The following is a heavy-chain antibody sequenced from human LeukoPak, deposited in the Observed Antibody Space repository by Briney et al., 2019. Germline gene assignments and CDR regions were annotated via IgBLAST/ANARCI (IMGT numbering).Heavy chain of an antibody. V-gene: IGHV3-23*01. D-gene: IGHD5-18*01. Sequence: GGSLRLSCAASGFTFDDYAMHWVRQAPGKGLEWVSAISGSGGSTYYADSVKGRFTISRDNSKNTLYLQMNSLRAEDTAVYYCARGIQLWSDYWGQGTLVTVSS. CDR1: GFTFDDYA. J-gene: IGHJ4*02. CDR2: ISGSGGST. CDR3: ARGIQLWSDY.